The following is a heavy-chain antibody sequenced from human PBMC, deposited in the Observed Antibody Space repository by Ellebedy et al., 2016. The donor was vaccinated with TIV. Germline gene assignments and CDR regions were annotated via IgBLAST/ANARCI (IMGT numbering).Heavy chain of an antibody. Sequence: GGSLRLXCAASGFAFSSSAMTWVRQAPGKGLEWVSGIIGSDGRTYYADSVKGRFTISTDNSKNTLFLQMNSLRDEDTAVYYCARDAFGSIDYWGQGTLVTVSS. CDR3: ARDAFGSIDY. D-gene: IGHD3-3*01. V-gene: IGHV3-23*01. J-gene: IGHJ4*02. CDR1: GFAFSSSA. CDR2: IIGSDGRT.